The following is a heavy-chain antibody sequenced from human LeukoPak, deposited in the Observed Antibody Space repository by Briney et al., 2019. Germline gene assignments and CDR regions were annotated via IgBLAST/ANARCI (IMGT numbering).Heavy chain of an antibody. V-gene: IGHV3-73*01. CDR1: GFTLSDSA. J-gene: IGHJ5*02. Sequence: QAGGSLRLSCAASGFTLSDSAIHWVRQASGKGLEWVGLIDRPAKSYATAYGASVGGRFTISRDDSKNTAYLQMDSLKTEDTALYYCTRDRGTYKWLDPWGQGTLVTVSS. CDR3: TRDRGTYKWLDP. CDR2: IDRPAKSYAT. D-gene: IGHD1-26*01.